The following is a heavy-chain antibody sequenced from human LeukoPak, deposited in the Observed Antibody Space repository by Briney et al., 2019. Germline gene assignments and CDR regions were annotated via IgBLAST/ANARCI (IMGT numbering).Heavy chain of an antibody. Sequence: SETLSLTCTVSGGSISSSSYYWGWIRQPPGKGLEWIGSIYYSGSTYYNPSLKSRVTISVDTSKNQFSLKLSSVTAADTAAYYCARGPLTMTRGFDPWGQGTLVTVSS. J-gene: IGHJ5*02. CDR2: IYYSGST. D-gene: IGHD4-17*01. V-gene: IGHV4-39*07. CDR3: ARGPLTMTRGFDP. CDR1: GGSISSSSYY.